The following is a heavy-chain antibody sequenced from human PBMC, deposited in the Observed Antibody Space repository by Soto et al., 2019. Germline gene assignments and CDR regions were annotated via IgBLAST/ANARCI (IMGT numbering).Heavy chain of an antibody. D-gene: IGHD4-17*01. V-gene: IGHV3-21*01. J-gene: IGHJ4*02. CDR3: ARDATTYGEGFYLFDY. Sequence: GGSLRLSCAASGFTFSSYSMNWVRQAPGKGLEWVSSISSSSSYIYYADSVKGRFTISRDNAKNSLYLQMNSLRAEDTAVYYCARDATTYGEGFYLFDYWGQGTLVTVSS. CDR1: GFTFSSYS. CDR2: ISSSSSYI.